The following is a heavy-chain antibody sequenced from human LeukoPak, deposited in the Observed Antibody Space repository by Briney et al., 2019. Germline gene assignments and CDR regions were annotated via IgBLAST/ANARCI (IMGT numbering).Heavy chain of an antibody. J-gene: IGHJ4*02. CDR3: ARSPSTSYDFWSGYYGYFDY. D-gene: IGHD3-3*01. CDR1: DYTFTSYG. Sequence: ASVKASCKASDYTFTSYGISWVRQAPGQGLEWMGWISAYNGNTNYAQKLQGRVTMTTDTSTSTAYMELRSLRSDDTAVYYCARSPSTSYDFWSGYYGYFDYWGQGTLVTVSS. V-gene: IGHV1-18*01. CDR2: ISAYNGNT.